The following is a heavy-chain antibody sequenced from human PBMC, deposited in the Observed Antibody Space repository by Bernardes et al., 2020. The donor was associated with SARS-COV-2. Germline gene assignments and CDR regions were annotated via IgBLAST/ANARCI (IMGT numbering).Heavy chain of an antibody. D-gene: IGHD1-20*01. CDR1: GCSISSYY. J-gene: IGHJ5*02. V-gene: IGHV4-59*01. CDR2: IYYSGST. CDR3: ARVYGSLGNWFDP. Sequence: SETLSLTCTVSGCSISSYYWSWIRQPPGKGLEWIGYIYYSGSTNYNPSLKSRVTISVDTSKNQFSLKLSSVTAADTAVYYCARVYGSLGNWFDPWGQGTLVTVSS.